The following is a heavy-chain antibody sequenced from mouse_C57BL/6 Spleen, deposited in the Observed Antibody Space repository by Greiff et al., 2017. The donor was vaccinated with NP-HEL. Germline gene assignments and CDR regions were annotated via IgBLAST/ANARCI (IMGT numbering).Heavy chain of an antibody. Sequence: QVQLKQSGPELVKPGASVKISCKASGYAFSSSWMNWVKQRPGKGLEWIGRIYPGDGDTNYNGKFKGKATLTADKSSSTAYMQLSSLTSEDSAVYFCARGLGPAYWGQGTLVTVSA. V-gene: IGHV1-82*01. CDR3: ARGLGPAY. CDR1: GYAFSSSW. CDR2: IYPGDGDT. D-gene: IGHD4-1*01. J-gene: IGHJ3*01.